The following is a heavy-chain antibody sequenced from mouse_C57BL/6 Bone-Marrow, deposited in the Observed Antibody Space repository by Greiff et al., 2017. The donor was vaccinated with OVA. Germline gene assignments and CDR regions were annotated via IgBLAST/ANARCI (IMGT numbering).Heavy chain of an antibody. Sequence: VQLQQSGAELVRPGTSVKVSCKASGYAFTNYLIEWVKQRPGQGLEWIGVINPGSGGTNYNEKFKGKATLTADKASSTAYMQLSSLTSEDSAVYFCARSITTVVSPYAMDYWGQGTSVTVSS. D-gene: IGHD1-1*01. CDR1: GYAFTNYL. CDR2: INPGSGGT. CDR3: ARSITTVVSPYAMDY. V-gene: IGHV1-54*01. J-gene: IGHJ4*01.